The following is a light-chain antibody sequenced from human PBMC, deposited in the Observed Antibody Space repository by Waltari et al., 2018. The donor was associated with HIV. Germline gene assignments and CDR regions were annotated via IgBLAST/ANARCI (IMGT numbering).Light chain of an antibody. Sequence: SAVTQPASVSGLPGQPITISCTGDDSDFGLDNFVSWYQRHPDNLPRLIVSDVDSRASGISARFSGSKSGHTASLNISGLRAEDEAHYYCASFTGDNTLLFGGGTKVTVL. CDR1: DSDFGLDNF. CDR3: ASFTGDNTLL. CDR2: DVD. J-gene: IGLJ3*02. V-gene: IGLV2-14*03.